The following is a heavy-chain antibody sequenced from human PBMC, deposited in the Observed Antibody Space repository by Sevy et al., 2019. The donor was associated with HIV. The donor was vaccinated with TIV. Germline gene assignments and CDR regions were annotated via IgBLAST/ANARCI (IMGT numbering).Heavy chain of an antibody. Sequence: GGSLRLSCAASGFTFSAYWMSWVRQTPGKGLEWVANLNQDGSEKYPVDSVKGRFTISRDNAKNSLYLQMNSLRVEDTAMYYCATDVWRSHGNWGRGTVVTVSS. D-gene: IGHD3-3*01. V-gene: IGHV3-7*01. CDR1: GFTFSAYW. J-gene: IGHJ4*03. CDR2: LNQDGSEK. CDR3: ATDVWRSHGN.